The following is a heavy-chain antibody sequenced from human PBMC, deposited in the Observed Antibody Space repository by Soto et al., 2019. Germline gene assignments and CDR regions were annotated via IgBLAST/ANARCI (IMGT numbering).Heavy chain of an antibody. D-gene: IGHD2-15*01. Sequence: SLRISCAGSAFPLSSYDMHSVRQPNGKGLEWVSALGAADDPYYLGSVKGRFTISRENAKNSLYLQMNNLRAGDTAVYYCARAYSGRLPRIADYSCAMDFWGQGTMVTVSS. CDR1: AFPLSSYD. CDR3: ARAYSGRLPRIADYSCAMDF. CDR2: LGAADDP. V-gene: IGHV3-13*05. J-gene: IGHJ6*02.